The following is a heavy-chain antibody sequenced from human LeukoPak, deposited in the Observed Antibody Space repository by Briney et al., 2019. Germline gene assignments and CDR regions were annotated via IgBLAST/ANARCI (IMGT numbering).Heavy chain of an antibody. CDR2: IYDSEST. CDR3: AKVGNLGYGYFFEY. D-gene: IGHD5-18*01. Sequence: SETLSLTCTVSGGSISRYYWSWVRHPPGKGLEWIGYIYDSESTNYNPSLKSRVSISVDTSKTQFSLKLSSVTAADTALYYCAKVGNLGYGYFFEYWGQGTLVTVSS. CDR1: GGSISRYY. J-gene: IGHJ4*02. V-gene: IGHV4-59*01.